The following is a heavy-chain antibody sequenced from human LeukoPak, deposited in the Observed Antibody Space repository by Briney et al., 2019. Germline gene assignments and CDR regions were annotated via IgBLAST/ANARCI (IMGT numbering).Heavy chain of an antibody. Sequence: VGSLRLSCAASGFTFSNYAIHWVRQAPGKGLEWVAVMSYDGSNKYYADSVKGRFTISRDNSRNTLYLQMNSLGPEDTAMYYCARVSSSSWYRHFDYWGQGTLVTVSS. CDR1: GFTFSNYA. CDR3: ARVSSSSWYRHFDY. D-gene: IGHD6-13*01. CDR2: MSYDGSNK. V-gene: IGHV3-30*04. J-gene: IGHJ4*02.